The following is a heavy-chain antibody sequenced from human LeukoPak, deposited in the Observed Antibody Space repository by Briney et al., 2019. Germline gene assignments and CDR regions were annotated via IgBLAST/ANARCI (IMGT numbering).Heavy chain of an antibody. CDR1: GGSISSYY. Sequence: SEALSLTCTVSGGSISSYYWTWIRQPPGKALEWIGYIYYSGSTNYNPSLKSRVTISVDTSKNQFSLKLSSVTAADTAVYYCARVSWFGELFADAFDIWGQGTMVTVSS. J-gene: IGHJ3*02. D-gene: IGHD3-10*01. CDR2: IYYSGST. V-gene: IGHV4-59*01. CDR3: ARVSWFGELFADAFDI.